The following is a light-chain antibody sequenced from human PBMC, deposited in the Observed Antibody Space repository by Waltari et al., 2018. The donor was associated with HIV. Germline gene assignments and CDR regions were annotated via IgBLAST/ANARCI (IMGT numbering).Light chain of an antibody. CDR3: AAWDDSLSAYV. J-gene: IGLJ1*01. Sequence: SVMSQPPSVPGTPGQRDTISCSGTSSNIGDDFVYWYQQVRGTAPKLLIYRDSQLPSGVPDRFSGSKSGTSGSLAISGLRSEDEADYYCAAWDDSLSAYVFGTGTQVSVL. CDR2: RDS. V-gene: IGLV1-47*01. CDR1: SSNIGDDF.